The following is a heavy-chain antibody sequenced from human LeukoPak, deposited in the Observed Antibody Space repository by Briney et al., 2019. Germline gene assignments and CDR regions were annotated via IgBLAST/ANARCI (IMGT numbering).Heavy chain of an antibody. D-gene: IGHD2/OR15-2a*01. CDR3: VSFYETY. V-gene: IGHV3-74*01. J-gene: IGHJ4*02. Sequence: GGSLRLSCAASGNYWMHWVRQVPGKGLVWVSHINSDGSWTSYANSVKGRFTISKDNAKNTVYLQMNSLRAEDTAVYYCVSFYETYWGRGALVTVSS. CDR2: INSDGSWT. CDR1: GNYW.